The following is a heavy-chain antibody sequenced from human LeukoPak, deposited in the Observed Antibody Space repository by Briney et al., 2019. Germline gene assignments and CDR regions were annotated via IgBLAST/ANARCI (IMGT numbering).Heavy chain of an antibody. CDR3: ATNYDFWSGYDDY. CDR2: ISSSGSTI. Sequence: GGSLRLSCAASGFTFSDYYMSWIRQAPGKGLEWVSYISSSGSTIYYADSVKGRFTISRDNAKNSLYLQMNSLRAEDTAVYYCATNYDFWSGYDDYWGQGTLVTVSS. D-gene: IGHD3-3*01. V-gene: IGHV3-11*04. CDR1: GFTFSDYY. J-gene: IGHJ4*02.